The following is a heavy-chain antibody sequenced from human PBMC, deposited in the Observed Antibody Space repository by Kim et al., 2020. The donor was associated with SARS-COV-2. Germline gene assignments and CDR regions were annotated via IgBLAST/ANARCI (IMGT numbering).Heavy chain of an antibody. V-gene: IGHV1-58*02. CDR2: IVVGSGNT. CDR3: AADPYYYGSGSRGYYGMDV. Sequence: SVKVSCKASGFTFTSSAMQWVRQARGQRLEWIGWIVVGSGNTNYAQKFQERVTITRDMSTSTAYMELSSLRSEDTAVYYCAADPYYYGSGSRGYYGMDVWGQGTTVTVSS. CDR1: GFTFTSSA. D-gene: IGHD3-10*01. J-gene: IGHJ6*02.